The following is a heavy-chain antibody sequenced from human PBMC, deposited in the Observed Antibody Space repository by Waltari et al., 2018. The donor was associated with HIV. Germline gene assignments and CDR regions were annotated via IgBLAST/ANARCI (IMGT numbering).Heavy chain of an antibody. CDR2: ISHTGAT. J-gene: IGHJ4*02. CDR3: ARGRRPYHNLFTGYTFYFDS. CDR1: GGSFIGFF. Sequence: VQLQQWGGGLFNSSRILSLPCAVYGGSFIGFFWTWLSQPPGRGLEWIGEISHTGATAYNPSLGCRVTVSLDTVKNQFFVTLRSLTVADTATYFCARGRRPYHNLFTGYTFYFDSWGRGS. V-gene: IGHV4-34*02. D-gene: IGHD3-9*01.